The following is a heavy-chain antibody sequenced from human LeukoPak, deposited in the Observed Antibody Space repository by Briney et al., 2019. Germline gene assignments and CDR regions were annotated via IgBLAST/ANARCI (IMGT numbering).Heavy chain of an antibody. V-gene: IGHV3-21*01. CDR2: ISSSSTYI. CDR3: ASNVTTTPITTGGAFNI. J-gene: IGHJ3*02. Sequence: GGSLRLSCAASGFTFSSYSMNWVRQAPGKGLEWVSYISSSSTYIYYAASVKGRFTVSRDNAQNSLHLQMNSLRAEDTAVYYCASNVTTTPITTGGAFNIWGQGTMVTVSS. D-gene: IGHD4-17*01. CDR1: GFTFSSYS.